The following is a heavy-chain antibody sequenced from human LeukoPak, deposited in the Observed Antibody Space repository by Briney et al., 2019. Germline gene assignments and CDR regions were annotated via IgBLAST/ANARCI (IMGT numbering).Heavy chain of an antibody. D-gene: IGHD6-19*01. CDR1: GYTFTSYD. V-gene: IGHV1-8*03. CDR3: ARALGVYSSGWYPYEAFDI. CDR2: MNPNSGNT. Sequence: GASVKVSCKAPGYTFTSYDINWVRQATGQGLEWMGWMNPNSGNTGYAQKFQGRVTITRNTSISTAYMELSILRPEDTAVYDCARALGVYSSGWYPYEAFDIWGQGTMVTVSS. J-gene: IGHJ3*02.